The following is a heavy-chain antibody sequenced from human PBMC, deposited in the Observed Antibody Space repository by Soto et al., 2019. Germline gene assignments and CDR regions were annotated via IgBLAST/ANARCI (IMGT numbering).Heavy chain of an antibody. CDR2: INAGNGNT. D-gene: IGHD6-13*01. CDR3: ATYIAAAVWFVMDV. Sequence: ASVKVSCKASGYTFTSYAMHWVRQAPGQRLEWMGWINAGNGNTKYSQKFQGRVTITRDTSASTAYMELSSLRSEDTAVYYCATYIAAAVWFVMDVWGQGTTVTVS. V-gene: IGHV1-3*01. CDR1: GYTFTSYA. J-gene: IGHJ6*02.